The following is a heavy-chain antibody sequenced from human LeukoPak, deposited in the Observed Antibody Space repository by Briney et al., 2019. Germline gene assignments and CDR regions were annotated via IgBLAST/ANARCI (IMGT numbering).Heavy chain of an antibody. CDR3: ARESNDHGSGTGWFDP. D-gene: IGHD3-10*01. V-gene: IGHV4-59*12. J-gene: IGHJ5*02. CDR2: IYYSGST. Sequence: SETLSLTCTVSGGSISSYYWSWIRQPPGKGLEWIGYIYYSGSTNYNPSLKSRVTISVDTSKNQFSLKLSSVTAADTALYYCARESNDHGSGTGWFDPWGQGTLVTVSS. CDR1: GGSISSYY.